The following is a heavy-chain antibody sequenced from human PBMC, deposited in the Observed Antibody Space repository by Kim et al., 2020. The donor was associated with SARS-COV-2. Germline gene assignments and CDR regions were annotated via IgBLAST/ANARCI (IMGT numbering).Heavy chain of an antibody. Sequence: GGSLRLSCAASGFTFNNYAMSWVRQAPGKGLEWLSSISGDGAVTYYTDSVKGRFAISRDNSKNRLYLQMNSLRVDDTAVYYCTRDRDYYDSLPGDDWGQGTLVTVSS. J-gene: IGHJ4*02. D-gene: IGHD3-16*01. V-gene: IGHV3-23*01. CDR3: TRDRDYYDSLPGDD. CDR1: GFTFNNYA. CDR2: ISGDGAVT.